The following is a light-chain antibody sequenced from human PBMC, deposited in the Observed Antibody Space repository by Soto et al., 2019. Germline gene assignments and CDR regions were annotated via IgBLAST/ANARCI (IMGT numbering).Light chain of an antibody. CDR2: DAS. V-gene: IGKV3-11*01. CDR3: QQRSNWSPT. J-gene: IGKJ1*01. CDR1: QSVSSY. Sequence: EIVLTQSPATLSLSPGERATLSCRASQSVSSYLAWYQQKPGQAPRLLIYDASNRATGIPARFSGSGSGTDFTLTISSLEPEDFAVYYCQQRSNWSPTFGKGTK.